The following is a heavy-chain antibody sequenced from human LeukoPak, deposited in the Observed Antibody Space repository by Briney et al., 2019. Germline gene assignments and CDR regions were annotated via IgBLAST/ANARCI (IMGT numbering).Heavy chain of an antibody. J-gene: IGHJ6*03. CDR3: ARGLKLTTLYYYYYYYMDV. V-gene: IGHV1-8*03. CDR1: GYTFTSYD. CDR2: MNPNSGNT. Sequence: VASVKVSCKASGYTFTSYDINWVRQATGQGLEWMGWMNPNSGNTGYAQKFQGRVTITRNTSISTAYMELSSLRSEDTAVYYCARGLKLTTLYYYYYYYMDVRGKGTTVTVSS. D-gene: IGHD4-11*01.